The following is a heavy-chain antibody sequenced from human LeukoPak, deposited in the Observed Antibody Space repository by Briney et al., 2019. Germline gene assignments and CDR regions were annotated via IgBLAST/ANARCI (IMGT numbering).Heavy chain of an antibody. CDR1: GFAFSSYG. J-gene: IGHJ4*02. Sequence: GGSLRLSCAASGFAFSSYGMYWVRQAPGKGLEWVAVISYDGSNKYYADSVKGRFTISRDKPRNTLYLQLNSLRVDDTAVYYCAKGPNFGSWRALDYWGQGSLVTVSS. CDR3: AKGPNFGSWRALDY. V-gene: IGHV3-30*18. CDR2: ISYDGSNK. D-gene: IGHD3-10*01.